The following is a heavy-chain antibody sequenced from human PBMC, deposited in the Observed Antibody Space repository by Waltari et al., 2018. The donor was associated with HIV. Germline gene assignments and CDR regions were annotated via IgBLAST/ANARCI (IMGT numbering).Heavy chain of an antibody. CDR1: GFSVSSYW. V-gene: IGHV3-74*01. J-gene: IGHJ4*02. CDR3: SRDTFGEYDY. CDR2: INIDGSRI. D-gene: IGHD3-10*01. Sequence: EVQLVQSGGGLIKPGGSLRLSCAASGFSVSSYWMHWVRQTPGKGLVWVSRINIDGSRIDYADSVRGRFTISRDSAKNTLSLQMNSLTEEGTAVYYCSRDTFGEYDYWGQGTLVTVSS.